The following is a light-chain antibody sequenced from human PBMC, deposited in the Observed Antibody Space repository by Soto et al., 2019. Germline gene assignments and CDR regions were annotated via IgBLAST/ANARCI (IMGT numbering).Light chain of an antibody. Sequence: QSALTQPASVSGSPGQSITISCTGTSSDVGDFDCVSWYQQHPGKAPKLMIYEVSDRPSGVSNRFSGSKSGDTASLTISGLQAEDEADYYCSSYTSSSTLVLGGGTKLTVL. CDR1: SSDVGDFDC. J-gene: IGLJ2*01. CDR3: SSYTSSSTLV. V-gene: IGLV2-14*01. CDR2: EVS.